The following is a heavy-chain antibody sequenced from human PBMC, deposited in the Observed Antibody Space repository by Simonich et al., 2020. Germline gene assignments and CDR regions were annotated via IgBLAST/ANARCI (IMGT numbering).Heavy chain of an antibody. J-gene: IGHJ6*03. D-gene: IGHD2-2*01. CDR2: IYYSGST. CDR3: ARGGRYCSSTSCYYYYYYMDV. Sequence: QVQLQESGPGLVKPSETLSLTCTVSGGSISSYYWSWIRQPPGKGLEWNGYIYYSGSTNYNPSLKSRVTISGDTSKNQFSMKLSSVTAADTAVYYCARGGRYCSSTSCYYYYYYMDVWGKGTTVTVSS. V-gene: IGHV4-59*12. CDR1: GGSISSYY.